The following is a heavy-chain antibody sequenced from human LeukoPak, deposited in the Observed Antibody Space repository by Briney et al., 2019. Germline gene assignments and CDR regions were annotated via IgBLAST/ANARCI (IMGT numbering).Heavy chain of an antibody. CDR1: GFSFSTDW. J-gene: IGHJ3*02. D-gene: IGHD7-27*01. Sequence: GGSLRLSCETSGFSFSTDWMSWVRQPPGKGLEWVANIRQDGSEKYYVDSVKGRFTISRDIAKQSVFLQMNSLRAEDTAVYFCARDLGTNDAFDIWGQGTMLTVSS. CDR2: IRQDGSEK. CDR3: ARDLGTNDAFDI. V-gene: IGHV3-7*03.